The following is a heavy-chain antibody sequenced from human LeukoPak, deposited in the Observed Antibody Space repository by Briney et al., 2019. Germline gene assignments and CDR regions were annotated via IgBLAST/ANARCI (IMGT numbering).Heavy chain of an antibody. CDR1: GYTFTGYY. CDR2: INPNSGGT. J-gene: IGHJ6*02. CDR3: ARSRAIWFAFYYGMDV. V-gene: IGHV1-2*02. Sequence: ASVKVSCKASGYTFTGYYMHWVRQAPGQGLEWMGWINPNSGGTNYAQKFQGRVTMTRDTSISTACMELSRLRSDDTAVYYCARSRAIWFAFYYGMDVWGQGTTVTVSS. D-gene: IGHD3-10*01.